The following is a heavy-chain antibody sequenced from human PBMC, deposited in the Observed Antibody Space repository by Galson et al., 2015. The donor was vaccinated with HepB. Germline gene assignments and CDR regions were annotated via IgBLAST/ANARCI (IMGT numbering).Heavy chain of an antibody. V-gene: IGHV3-7*03. CDR3: ASRAGGYCSGGSCYSDWYFDL. D-gene: IGHD2-15*01. Sequence: SLRLSCAASGFTFSSYWMSWVRQAPGKGLEWVANIKQDGSEKYYVDSVKGRFTISRDNAKNSLYLQMNSLRAEDTAVYYCASRAGGYCSGGSCYSDWYFDLWGRGTLVTVSS. CDR1: GFTFSSYW. CDR2: IKQDGSEK. J-gene: IGHJ2*01.